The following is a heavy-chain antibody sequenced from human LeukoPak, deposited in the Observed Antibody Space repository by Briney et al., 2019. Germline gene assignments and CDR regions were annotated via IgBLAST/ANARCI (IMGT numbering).Heavy chain of an antibody. J-gene: IGHJ4*02. CDR2: IYYSGST. D-gene: IGHD5-12*01. V-gene: IGHV4-59*01. CDR1: GGSISIYY. Sequence: PSETLSLTCTVSGGSISIYYWSWIRQPPGKGLEWIGYIYYSGSTNYNPSLKSRVTISVDTSKNQFSLKLSSVTAADTAVYYCARSVEMATITPRGFDYWGQGTLVTVSS. CDR3: ARSVEMATITPRGFDY.